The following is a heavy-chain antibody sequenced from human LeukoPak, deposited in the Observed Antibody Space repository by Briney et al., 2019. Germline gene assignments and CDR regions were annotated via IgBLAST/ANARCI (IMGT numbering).Heavy chain of an antibody. D-gene: IGHD6-6*01. Sequence: VASVKVSCKASGYYFTGYYMHWVRQAPGQGLEWMGWINPNSGATNYAQKFQGRVTMTRDTSISTAYMELSRLTSDDTAVYYCASPLLQLDDLPYCMDVWGTGTTVSVSS. CDR3: ASPLLQLDDLPYCMDV. CDR2: INPNSGAT. V-gene: IGHV1-2*02. J-gene: IGHJ6*03. CDR1: GYYFTGYY.